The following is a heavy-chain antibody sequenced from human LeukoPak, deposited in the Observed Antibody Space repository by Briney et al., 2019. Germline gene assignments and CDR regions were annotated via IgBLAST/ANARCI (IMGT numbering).Heavy chain of an antibody. CDR2: IISIFGTA. Sequence: VKVSCKASGGTFSSYAISWVRQAPGQGLEWMGGIISIFGTANYAQKFQGRVTITADESTSTAYMELSSLRSEDTAVYYCARAPLDTAMAYYFDYWGQGTLVTVSS. D-gene: IGHD5-18*01. CDR1: GGTFSSYA. V-gene: IGHV1-69*13. J-gene: IGHJ4*02. CDR3: ARAPLDTAMAYYFDY.